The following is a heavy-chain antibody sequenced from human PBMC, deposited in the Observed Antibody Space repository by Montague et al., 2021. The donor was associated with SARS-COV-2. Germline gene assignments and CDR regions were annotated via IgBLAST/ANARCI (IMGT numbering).Heavy chain of an antibody. J-gene: IGHJ3*02. Sequence: SETLSLTCTVSGGSISSSSYYWGWIRQPPGKGLEWIGSIYYSGSTYYNPSLKSRVTISVDTPKNQSSLKLSSATAADTAVYYCARHSGRDTIFGVVIIPDAFDIWGQGTMVTVSS. CDR3: ARHSGRDTIFGVVIIPDAFDI. D-gene: IGHD3-3*01. CDR1: GGSISSSSYY. V-gene: IGHV4-39*01. CDR2: IYYSGST.